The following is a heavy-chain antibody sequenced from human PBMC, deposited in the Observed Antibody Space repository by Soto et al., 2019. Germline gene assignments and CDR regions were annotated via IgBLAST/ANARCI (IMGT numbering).Heavy chain of an antibody. J-gene: IGHJ6*02. V-gene: IGHV4-59*08. D-gene: IGHD4-4*01. Sequence: SETLSLTCTVSGGSISSYYWSWIRQPPGKGLEWIGYIYYSGSTNYNPSLKSRVTLSVDTSKNQFSLKLSSVTAPDTAVYYCARALYSSFPRYYYDGMYVWGQGTTVTVSS. CDR1: GGSISSYY. CDR3: ARALYSSFPRYYYDGMYV. CDR2: IYYSGST.